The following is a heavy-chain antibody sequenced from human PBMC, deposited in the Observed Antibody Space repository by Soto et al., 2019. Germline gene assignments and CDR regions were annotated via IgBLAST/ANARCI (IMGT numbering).Heavy chain of an antibody. CDR1: GYTFTSYA. J-gene: IGHJ4*02. Sequence: GASVKVSCKASGYTFTSYAMHWVRQAPGQRLEWMGWINAGNGNTKYSQKFQGRVTITRDTSASTAYMELSSLRSEDTAVYYCARDRDDYGDSGGRKRFDYWGQGTLVTVSS. V-gene: IGHV1-3*01. CDR3: ARDRDDYGDSGGRKRFDY. CDR2: INAGNGNT. D-gene: IGHD4-17*01.